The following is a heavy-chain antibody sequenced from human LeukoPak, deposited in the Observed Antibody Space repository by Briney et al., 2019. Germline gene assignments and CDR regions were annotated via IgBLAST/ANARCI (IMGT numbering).Heavy chain of an antibody. CDR3: ARDPWFGELHYFDY. Sequence: GGSLRLPCAASGFTFSSYSMNWVRQAPGKGLEWVSSISSSSSYIYYADSVKGRFTISRDNAKNSLYLQMNSLRAEDTAVYYCARDPWFGELHYFDYWGQGTLVTVSS. J-gene: IGHJ4*02. CDR1: GFTFSSYS. CDR2: ISSSSSYI. V-gene: IGHV3-21*01. D-gene: IGHD3-10*01.